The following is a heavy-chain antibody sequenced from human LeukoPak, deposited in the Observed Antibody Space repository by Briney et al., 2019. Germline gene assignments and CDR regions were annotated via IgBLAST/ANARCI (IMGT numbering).Heavy chain of an antibody. CDR2: IYYSGST. D-gene: IGHD6-13*01. CDR1: GGSLSSSSYY. V-gene: IGHV4-39*07. Sequence: SDTLSLICTVSGGSLSSSSYYWGWVRQPPGRGLEWIGSIYYSGSTYYNPSLKSRVTISVDTSKNQFSLKLSSVTAADTAVYYCARRSAAAGEFDYWGQGTLVTVSS. J-gene: IGHJ4*02. CDR3: ARRSAAAGEFDY.